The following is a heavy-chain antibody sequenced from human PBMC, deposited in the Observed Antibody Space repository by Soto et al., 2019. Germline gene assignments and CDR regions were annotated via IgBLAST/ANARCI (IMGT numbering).Heavy chain of an antibody. Sequence: EVQLVESGGGLVQPGGSLRLSCAASGFTFSTYWMHWIRQGPVKGLVWVSRIQGDVSSTSYADSVKGRFTISRDNAKNTVYLQMDSLRAEDTAVNYCAIGGYGALYVDLRGPGTL. V-gene: IGHV3-74*01. CDR3: AIGGYGALYVDL. J-gene: IGHJ2*01. CDR1: GFTFSTYW. D-gene: IGHD5-18*01. CDR2: IQGDVSST.